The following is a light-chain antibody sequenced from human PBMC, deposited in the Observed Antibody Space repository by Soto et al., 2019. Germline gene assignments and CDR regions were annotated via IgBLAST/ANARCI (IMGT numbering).Light chain of an antibody. CDR3: SSYASSRDVL. CDR2: DVS. V-gene: IGLV2-14*01. CDR1: SSDVGSYNY. J-gene: IGLJ2*01. Sequence: QSALTQPASVSGSPGQSITISCTGTSSDVGSYNYVSWYQQHPGKAPKLMIYDVSSRPSGVSNRFSGSKSGNTASLTISGLQAEDEADYYCSSYASSRDVLFGGGTKVTVL.